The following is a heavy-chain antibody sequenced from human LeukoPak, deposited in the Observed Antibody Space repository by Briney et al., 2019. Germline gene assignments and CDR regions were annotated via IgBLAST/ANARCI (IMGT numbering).Heavy chain of an antibody. Sequence: PGGSLRLSCAASEFTFSSYSMNWVRQAPGKGLEWVSCISGSSTYTYYAASVKGRFTISRDNAKNSLYLQMNSLRAEDTAVYYCARDGYAGSGSYDSWGQGTLVTVSS. D-gene: IGHD3-22*01. CDR1: EFTFSSYS. CDR3: ARDGYAGSGSYDS. V-gene: IGHV3-21*01. J-gene: IGHJ4*02. CDR2: ISGSSTYT.